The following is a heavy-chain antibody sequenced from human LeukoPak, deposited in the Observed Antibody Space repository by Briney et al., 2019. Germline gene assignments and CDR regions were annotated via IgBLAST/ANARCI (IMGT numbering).Heavy chain of an antibody. J-gene: IGHJ4*02. CDR3: ARVELLWFGESYFDY. D-gene: IGHD3-10*01. CDR2: IWYDGSNK. CDR1: GFTFSSYG. Sequence: GGSLRLSCAASGFTFSSYGMHWVRQAPGKGLEWVAVIWYDGSNKYYADSVKGRFTISRDNSKNTLYLQMNSLRAEDTAVYYCARVELLWFGESYFDYWGQGTLVTVSS. V-gene: IGHV3-33*01.